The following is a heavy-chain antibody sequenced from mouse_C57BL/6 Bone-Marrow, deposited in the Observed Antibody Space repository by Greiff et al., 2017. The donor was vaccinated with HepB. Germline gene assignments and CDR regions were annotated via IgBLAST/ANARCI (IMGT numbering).Heavy chain of an antibody. CDR3: ARARYDLYWYFDV. CDR1: GYSITSGYY. V-gene: IGHV3-6*01. CDR2: ISYDGSN. Sequence: DVKLQESGPGLVKPSQSLSLTCSVTGYSITSGYYWNWIRQFPGNKLEWMGYISYDGSNNYNPSLKNRISITRDTSKNQFFLKLNSVTTEDTATYYCARARYDLYWYFDVWGTGTTVTVSS. J-gene: IGHJ1*03. D-gene: IGHD2-3*01.